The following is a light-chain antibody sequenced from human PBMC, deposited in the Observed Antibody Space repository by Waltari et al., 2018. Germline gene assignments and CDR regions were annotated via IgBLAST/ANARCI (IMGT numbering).Light chain of an antibody. J-gene: IGLJ1*01. Sequence: QSALTQPASVSGSPGQSITISCTGTSSDVGSDNLVSWYQQHPGKATKLMIYEGSKRPSGVSNRFSGSKSGNTASLTISGLQAEDEADYYCCSYAGSSTYVFGTGTKVTVL. CDR1: SSDVGSDNL. CDR3: CSYAGSSTYV. CDR2: EGS. V-gene: IGLV2-23*01.